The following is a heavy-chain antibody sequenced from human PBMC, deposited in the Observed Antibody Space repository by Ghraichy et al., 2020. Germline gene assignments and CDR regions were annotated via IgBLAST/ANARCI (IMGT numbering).Heavy chain of an antibody. V-gene: IGHV2-26*01. J-gene: IGHJ3*02. D-gene: IGHD4-17*01. CDR1: GFSLSNARMG. CDR3: ARLPWTTVTTNDAFDI. Sequence: SGPTLVKPTETLTLTCTVSGFSLSNARMGVSWIRQPPGKALEWLAHIFSNDEKSYSISLKSRLTISKDTSKSQVVLTMTNMDPVDTATYYCARLPWTTVTTNDAFDIWGQGTMVTVSS. CDR2: IFSNDEK.